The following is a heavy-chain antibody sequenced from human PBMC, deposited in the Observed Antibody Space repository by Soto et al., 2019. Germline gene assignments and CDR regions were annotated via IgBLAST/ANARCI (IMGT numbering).Heavy chain of an antibody. CDR2: ISSRGDT. CDR1: GFIFSTYS. Sequence: GGSLRLSCAASGFIFSTYSMNWVRQAPGKGPEWVSSISSRGDTYDADSVKGRFTISRDNAKNSVSLQMDSLRAEDAAVYYCAREETAWPLAYGLDVWGQGTTLTVSS. V-gene: IGHV3-21*01. J-gene: IGHJ6*02. D-gene: IGHD2-21*02. CDR3: AREETAWPLAYGLDV.